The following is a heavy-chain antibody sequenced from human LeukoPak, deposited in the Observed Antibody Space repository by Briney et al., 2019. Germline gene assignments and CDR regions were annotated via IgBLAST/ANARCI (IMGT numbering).Heavy chain of an antibody. Sequence: SETLSLTCTVSGDSISSGGYYWSWIRQHPGEGLEWIGYIYYSGSTCYNPSLKSRVTISVDTSKNQFSLKLSSVTAADTAVYYCARDRAGITMVRGVIRSHWFDPWGQGTLVTVSS. CDR1: GDSISSGGYY. D-gene: IGHD3-10*01. CDR3: ARDRAGITMVRGVIRSHWFDP. V-gene: IGHV4-31*03. CDR2: IYYSGST. J-gene: IGHJ5*02.